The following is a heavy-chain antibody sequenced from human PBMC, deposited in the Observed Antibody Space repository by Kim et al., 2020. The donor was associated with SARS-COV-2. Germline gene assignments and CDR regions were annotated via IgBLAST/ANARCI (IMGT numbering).Heavy chain of an antibody. J-gene: IGHJ4*02. CDR1: EYTFTTYA. D-gene: IGHD3-10*01. V-gene: IGHV7-4-1*02. Sequence: ASVKVSCKASEYTFTTYAMNWVRQAPGQGLEWMGWINTNTGNPTYAQGFTGRFVFSLDTSVSTAYLQISSLKAEDTAVYYCARFPQHSGSYLDFWGQGTLVTVSS. CDR2: INTNTGNP. CDR3: ARFPQHSGSYLDF.